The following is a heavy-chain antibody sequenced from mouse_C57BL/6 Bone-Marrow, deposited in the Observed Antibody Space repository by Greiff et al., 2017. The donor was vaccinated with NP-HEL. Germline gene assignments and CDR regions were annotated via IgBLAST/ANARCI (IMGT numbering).Heavy chain of an antibody. CDR1: GYTFTSYW. D-gene: IGHD1-2*01. J-gene: IGHJ4*01. Sequence: QVQLQQPGAELVKPGASVKLSCKASGYTFTSYWMHWVKQRPGQGLEWIGMIHPNSGSTNYNEKFKSKATLTVDKSSSTAYMQLSSLTSEDSAVYYCASKDGYVAMDYWGQGTSVTVSS. V-gene: IGHV1-64*01. CDR3: ASKDGYVAMDY. CDR2: IHPNSGST.